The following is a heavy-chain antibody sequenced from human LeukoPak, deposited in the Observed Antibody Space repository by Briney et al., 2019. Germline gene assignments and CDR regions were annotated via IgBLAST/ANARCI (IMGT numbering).Heavy chain of an antibody. D-gene: IGHD3-22*01. CDR1: GFTFDDYG. CDR2: IDWSGGST. CDR3: ARPTYYYDSSGYSQGNLDF. J-gene: IGHJ4*02. Sequence: GGSLRLSCAASGFTFDDYGVSWVRQAPGKGLEWVSGIDWSGGSTGYADSVKGRFTISRDNAKNSLFLQMNSLRAEDTALYYCARPTYYYDSSGYSQGNLDFWGQGTLVTVSS. V-gene: IGHV3-20*04.